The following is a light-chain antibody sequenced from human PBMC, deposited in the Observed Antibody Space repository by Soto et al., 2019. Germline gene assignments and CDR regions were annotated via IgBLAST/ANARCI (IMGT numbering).Light chain of an antibody. V-gene: IGLV2-23*01. J-gene: IGLJ3*02. Sequence: QSVLTQPASVSGSPGQSITMSCAGASSDVGSYNLVSWYQQYPGKAPKLIIYEGNKRPSGVSNRFSGSGSGNTASLTISGLQAEDAADYYCCSYTGSSTSFGGGTKGTVL. CDR1: SSDVGSYNL. CDR3: CSYTGSSTS. CDR2: EGN.